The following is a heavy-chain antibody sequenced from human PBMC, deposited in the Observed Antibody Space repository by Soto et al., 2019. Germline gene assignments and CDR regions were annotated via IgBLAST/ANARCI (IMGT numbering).Heavy chain of an antibody. V-gene: IGHV4-30-2*01. J-gene: IGHJ4*02. D-gene: IGHD4-17*01. CDR3: ARSTTTVTSSDY. CDR1: GGSISSGGYS. CDR2: IYHSGST. Sequence: QLQLQESGSGLVKPSQTLSLTCAVSGGSISSGGYSWSWIRQPPGKGLEWIGYIYHSGSTYYNPSLKSRVTISVDTSKNQFTRKLRSVTAADTAVYYCARSTTTVTSSDYWGQGTLVTVSS.